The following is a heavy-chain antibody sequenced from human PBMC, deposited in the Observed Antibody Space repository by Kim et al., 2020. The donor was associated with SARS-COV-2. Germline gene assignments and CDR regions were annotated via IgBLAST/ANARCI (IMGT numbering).Heavy chain of an antibody. CDR3: AKDFAYTTGTTRFDY. J-gene: IGHJ4*02. D-gene: IGHD1-1*01. V-gene: IGHV3-9*01. CDR2: ISWNSGSI. Sequence: GGSLRLSCAASGFTFDDYAMHWVRQAPGKGLEWVSGISWNSGSIGYADSVKGRFTISRDNAKNSLYLQMNSLRAEDTALYYCAKDFAYTTGTTRFDYWGQGTLVTVSS. CDR1: GFTFDDYA.